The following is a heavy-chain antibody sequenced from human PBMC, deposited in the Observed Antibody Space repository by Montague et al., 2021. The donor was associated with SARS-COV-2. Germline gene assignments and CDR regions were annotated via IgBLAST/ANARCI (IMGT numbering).Heavy chain of an antibody. D-gene: IGHD3-22*01. Sequence: SETLSLTCTVSGGSISSSSYYWGWIRQPSGKGLEWIGSIYYSGSTYYNPSLKSRVTIPVDTSKNQFSLKLSSVTAADTAVYYCASPTYYYDSSGSDAFDIWGQGTMVTVSS. CDR1: GGSISSSSYY. J-gene: IGHJ3*02. CDR2: IYYSGST. V-gene: IGHV4-39*01. CDR3: ASPTYYYDSSGSDAFDI.